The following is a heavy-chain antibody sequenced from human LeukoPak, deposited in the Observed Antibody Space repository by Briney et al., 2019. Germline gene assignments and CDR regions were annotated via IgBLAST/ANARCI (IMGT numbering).Heavy chain of an antibody. CDR2: IWHDGSNK. CDR3: ARSPGSFDY. D-gene: IGHD3-10*01. J-gene: IGHJ4*02. CDR1: GFTFSSYG. Sequence: GGSLRLSCAASGFTFSSYGMHWIRQAPGKGLEWVAVIWHDGSNKYYVDSVKGRFTISRDNSRNTLYLQTNSLRAEDTAVYFCARSPGSFDYWGQGTLVTVSS. V-gene: IGHV3-33*01.